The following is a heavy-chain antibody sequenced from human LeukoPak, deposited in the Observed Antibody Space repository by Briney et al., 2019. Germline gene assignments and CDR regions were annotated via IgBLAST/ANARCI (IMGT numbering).Heavy chain of an antibody. J-gene: IGHJ4*02. D-gene: IGHD6-13*01. CDR1: GFTFSTYA. CDR3: ASRIATAGSVDY. Sequence: GGSLRLSCAASGFTFSTYAMSWVRQAPGKGLEWVSVIYSSGSTYYADSVKGRFTISRDNSKNTLHLQMNTLRAEDTAVYYCASRIATAGSVDYWGQGTLVTVSS. V-gene: IGHV3-53*01. CDR2: IYSSGST.